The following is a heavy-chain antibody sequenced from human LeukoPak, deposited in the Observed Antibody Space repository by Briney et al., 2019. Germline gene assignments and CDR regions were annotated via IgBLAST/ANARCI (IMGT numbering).Heavy chain of an antibody. CDR2: FDPEDVKT. Sequence: ASVKVSCKVSGYTLTELSMHWVRQAPGKGLEWMGGFDPEDVKTIYAQKFQGRVTMTEDTSADTAYMELSSLRSEDTAVYYCATVNYYYDSSGYHDYWGQGNLVTVSS. D-gene: IGHD3-22*01. J-gene: IGHJ4*02. V-gene: IGHV1-24*01. CDR3: ATVNYYYDSSGYHDY. CDR1: GYTLTELS.